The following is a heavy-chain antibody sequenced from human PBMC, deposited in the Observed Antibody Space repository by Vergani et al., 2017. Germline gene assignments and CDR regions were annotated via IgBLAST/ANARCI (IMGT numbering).Heavy chain of an antibody. CDR2: MDYSGST. CDR1: GDSVISTDYH. CDR3: ARGSCLGGSCYKHLFDY. V-gene: IGHV4-39*01. Sequence: QVQLQESGPGLVKPSEPLSLTCTVSGDSVISTDYHWGWIRQPPGKGLEWIGSMDYSGSTSYNPSLESRISISFETPKNQFSLNLTSVTAADTAVYFCARGSCLGGSCYKHLFDYWGQGILVTVSS. D-gene: IGHD2-15*01. J-gene: IGHJ4*02.